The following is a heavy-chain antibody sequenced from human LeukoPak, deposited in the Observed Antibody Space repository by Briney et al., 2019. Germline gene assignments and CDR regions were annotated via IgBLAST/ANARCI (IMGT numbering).Heavy chain of an antibody. CDR1: GFTFSNYA. J-gene: IGHJ4*02. CDR3: ANKNAGPHPFDY. CDR2: ISGGGGRT. Sequence: PGGSLRLSCAASGFTFSNYAMSWVRQAPGKGLEWVSSISGGGGRTHYADSVKGRFTISRDNSKNTLYLQMNSLSAEDTALYYCANKNAGPHPFDYWGQGTLVTVSS. V-gene: IGHV3-23*01.